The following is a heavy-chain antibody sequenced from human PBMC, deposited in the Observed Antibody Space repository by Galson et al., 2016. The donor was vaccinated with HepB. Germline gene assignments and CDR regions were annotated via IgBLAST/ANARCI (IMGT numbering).Heavy chain of an antibody. V-gene: IGHV3-30*18. CDR1: GFTFSRHG. D-gene: IGHD3-3*01. CDR3: AKDIQSDFWSGFEPDYYYGMDV. Sequence: SLRLSCAASGFTFSRHGMHWVRQAPGKGLEWVAVIPYDGSIKYYVDSVKGRFTISSDNSKNTLYLQMNTLRVEDTAVYYCAKDIQSDFWSGFEPDYYYGMDVWGQGTTVTVSS. J-gene: IGHJ6*02. CDR2: IPYDGSIK.